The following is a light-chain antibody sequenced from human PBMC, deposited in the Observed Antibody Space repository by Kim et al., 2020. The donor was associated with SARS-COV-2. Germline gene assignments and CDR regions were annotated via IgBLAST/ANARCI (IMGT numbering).Light chain of an antibody. V-gene: IGKV3-20*01. J-gene: IGKJ4*02. CDR3: QQYYTWPRT. CDR2: GAS. CDR1: QSISSAL. Sequence: SPGETATLSCRASQSISSALLAWYQQRPGQAPRLLMSGASIRATGIPDSFSGSGSGTDFTLTISSLETDDFAVYYCQQYYTWPRTFGEGTKVDIK.